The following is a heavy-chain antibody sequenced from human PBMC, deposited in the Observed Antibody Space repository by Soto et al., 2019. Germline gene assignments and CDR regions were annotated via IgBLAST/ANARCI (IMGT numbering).Heavy chain of an antibody. Sequence: SLRLSCAASGFNFSSYGMHWVRQAPGKGLEWVAVIWYDGSNKYYADSVKGRFTISRDNSKNTLYLQMNSLRAEDTAVYYCARKVYSSSSRGYYYYGMDVWGQGTTVTVSS. CDR2: IWYDGSNK. CDR3: ARKVYSSSSRGYYYYGMDV. CDR1: GFNFSSYG. D-gene: IGHD6-6*01. V-gene: IGHV3-33*01. J-gene: IGHJ6*02.